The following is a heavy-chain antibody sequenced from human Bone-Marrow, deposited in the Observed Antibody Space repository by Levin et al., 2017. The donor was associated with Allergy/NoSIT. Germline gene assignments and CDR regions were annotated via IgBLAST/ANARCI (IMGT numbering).Heavy chain of an antibody. Sequence: SLTTHGVGVGWLRQPPGKALEWLALIYWNDDKRYSPRLKSRLVISKDTSGNQVVLTMTNMDPLDTATYYCAHRLSWSTSGRLGFNHWGQGTLVAVAS. J-gene: IGHJ4*02. CDR1: SLTTHGVG. V-gene: IGHV2-5*01. D-gene: IGHD3-16*01. CDR2: IYWNDDK. CDR3: AHRLSWSTSGRLGFNH.